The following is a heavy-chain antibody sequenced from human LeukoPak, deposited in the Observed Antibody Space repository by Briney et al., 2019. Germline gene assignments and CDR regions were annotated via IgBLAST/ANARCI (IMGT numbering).Heavy chain of an antibody. V-gene: IGHV4-59*12. Sequence: SETLSLTCTVSGGSISSYYWSWIRQPPGKGLEWIGYIYYSGSTNYNPSLKSRVTISVDTSKNQFSLKLSSVTAADTAVYYCARVPYYYDSSGQNYFDYWGQGTLVTVSS. J-gene: IGHJ4*02. CDR1: GGSISSYY. CDR3: ARVPYYYDSSGQNYFDY. D-gene: IGHD3-22*01. CDR2: IYYSGST.